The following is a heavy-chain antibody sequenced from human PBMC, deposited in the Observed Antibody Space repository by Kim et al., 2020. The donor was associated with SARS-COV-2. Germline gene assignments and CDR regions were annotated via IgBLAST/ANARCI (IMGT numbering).Heavy chain of an antibody. D-gene: IGHD4-17*01. J-gene: IGHJ4*02. V-gene: IGHV3-21*01. Sequence: YYADSVKGRFTISRDNAKNSLYLQMNSLRPEDTAVYYCARDDYGDYNFDYWGQGTLVTVSS. CDR3: ARDDYGDYNFDY.